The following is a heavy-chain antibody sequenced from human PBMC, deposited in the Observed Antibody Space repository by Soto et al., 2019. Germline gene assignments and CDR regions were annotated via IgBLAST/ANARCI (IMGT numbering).Heavy chain of an antibody. Sequence: DVQLLESGGNLVQPGGSLTLSCSASGFTLSYYAMSWVRQAPGKGLEWVASISAGGDMTYNSDSVKGRFTISRDNPNNAVFLKIHNLRKEDAALYYCARGDRCGAGSPASYFCSGWDAGSQGTAVTVS. CDR2: ISAGGDMT. D-gene: IGHD2-21*01. CDR3: ARGDRCGAGSPASYFCSGWDA. CDR1: GFTLSYYA. J-gene: IGHJ6*02. V-gene: IGHV3-23*01.